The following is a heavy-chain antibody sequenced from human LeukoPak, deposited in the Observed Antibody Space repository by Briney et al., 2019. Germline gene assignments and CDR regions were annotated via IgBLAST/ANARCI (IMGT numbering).Heavy chain of an antibody. CDR3: ARVPLYCSSTSCYWFDP. J-gene: IGHJ5*02. CDR1: GGSISSGDYY. Sequence: SETLSLTCTVSGGSISSGDYYWSWIRQPPGKGLEWIGYIYYSGSTYYNPSLKSRVTISVDTSKNQFSLKLSSVTAADTAVYYCARVPLYCSSTSCYWFDPWGQRTLVTVSS. CDR2: IYYSGST. D-gene: IGHD2-2*01. V-gene: IGHV4-30-4*01.